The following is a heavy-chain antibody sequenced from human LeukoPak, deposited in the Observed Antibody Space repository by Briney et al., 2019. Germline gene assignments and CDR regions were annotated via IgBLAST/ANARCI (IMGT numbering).Heavy chain of an antibody. D-gene: IGHD2/OR15-2a*01. V-gene: IGHV3-7*01. CDR2: IRQDGSEQ. J-gene: IGHJ6*03. CDR1: GFTFDDYG. Sequence: GGSLRLSCAASGFTFDDYGMSWVRQAPGKGLEWVANIRQDGSEQYYMDSVKGRFTISRDNAKHSLFLQMNSLRAEDTAVYYCARVAVIYYYYMEVWGKGTTVTVSS. CDR3: ARVAVIYYYYMEV.